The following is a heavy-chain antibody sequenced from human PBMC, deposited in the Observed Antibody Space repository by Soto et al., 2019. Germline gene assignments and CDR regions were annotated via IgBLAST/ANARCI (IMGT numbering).Heavy chain of an antibody. V-gene: IGHV5-51*01. J-gene: IGHJ6*02. CDR2: IYPGDSDT. CDR3: ARHWGGVRTNGMDV. Sequence: GESLKISCKGSGYTFTDYWIGWVRQLPGKGLEWMGIIYPGDSDTRYSPSFQGHVTITVDKSTSTAYLQWNTLKASDTAMYYCARHWGGVRTNGMDVWGQGTTVTVSS. CDR1: GYTFTDYW. D-gene: IGHD3-16*01.